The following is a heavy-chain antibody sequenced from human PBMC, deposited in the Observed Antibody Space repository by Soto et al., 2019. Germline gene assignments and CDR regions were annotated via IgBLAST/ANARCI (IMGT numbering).Heavy chain of an antibody. V-gene: IGHV1-18*01. CDR3: AHHYYDSSGYYFDY. CDR1: GYTFTSYG. D-gene: IGHD3-22*01. J-gene: IGHJ4*02. CDR2: ISAYNGNT. Sequence: EASVKVSCKASGYTFTSYGISWVRQAPGQGLEWMGWISAYNGNTNYAQRLQGRVTMTTDTSTSTAYMELRSLRSDDTAVYYCAHHYYDSSGYYFDYWGQGTLVTVSS.